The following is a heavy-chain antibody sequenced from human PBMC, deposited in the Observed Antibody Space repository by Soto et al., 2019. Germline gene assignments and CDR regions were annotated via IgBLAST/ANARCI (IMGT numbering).Heavy chain of an antibody. CDR3: ATEVTMVRGVSNWFDP. V-gene: IGHV1-18*01. Sequence: QVQLVQSGAEVKKPGASVKVSCKASGYTFTSYGISWVRQAPGQGLEWMGWFSAYNGNTNYAQKRHGRTTMTTDTPTSTAYMERRSVRSDDTAVYYCATEVTMVRGVSNWFDPWGQGTLVTVSS. J-gene: IGHJ5*02. D-gene: IGHD3-10*01. CDR1: GYTFTSYG. CDR2: FSAYNGNT.